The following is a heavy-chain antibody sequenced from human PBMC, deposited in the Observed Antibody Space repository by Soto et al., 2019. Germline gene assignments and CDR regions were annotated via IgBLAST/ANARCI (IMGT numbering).Heavy chain of an antibody. CDR1: GFTFSSYW. V-gene: IGHV3-7*01. J-gene: IGHJ6*02. CDR2: IKQDGSEK. D-gene: IGHD6-19*01. Sequence: GGSLRLSCVASGFTFSSYWMSWVRQAPGKGLEWVANIKQDGSEKYYVDSVKDRFTISRDNAKNSLYLQMNSLRAEDSAVYYCARVYPGSGWPYHYYGMDVWGQGTTVTVSS. CDR3: ARVYPGSGWPYHYYGMDV.